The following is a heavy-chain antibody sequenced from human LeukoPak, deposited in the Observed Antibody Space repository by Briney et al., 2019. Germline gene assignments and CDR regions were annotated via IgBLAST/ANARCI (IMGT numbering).Heavy chain of an antibody. CDR2: ISYDGSNK. J-gene: IGHJ5*02. CDR3: ARDSRDIVVVPAARPYNWFDP. CDR1: GFTFSSYG. D-gene: IGHD2-2*02. V-gene: IGHV3-30*19. Sequence: QPGRSLRLSCAASGFTFSSYGMHWVRQAPGKGLEWVAVISYDGSNKYYADSVKGRFTISRDNSKNTLYLQMNSLRAEDTAVYYCARDSRDIVVVPAARPYNWFDPWGQGTLVTVSS.